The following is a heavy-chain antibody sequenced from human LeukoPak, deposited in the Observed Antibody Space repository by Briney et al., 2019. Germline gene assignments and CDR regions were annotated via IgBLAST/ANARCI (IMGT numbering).Heavy chain of an antibody. Sequence: KPSETLSLTCTVSGVSVSSGSYYWSWLRQPPGKGLEWIVYIYYSGSTNYNPALKSRVTISVDTSKNQFSLKLSSVTAADTAVYYCARVLSIVATVERWFDPWGQGTLVTVSS. CDR3: ARVLSIVATVERWFDP. CDR1: GVSVSSGSYY. D-gene: IGHD5-12*01. CDR2: IYYSGST. V-gene: IGHV4-61*01. J-gene: IGHJ5*02.